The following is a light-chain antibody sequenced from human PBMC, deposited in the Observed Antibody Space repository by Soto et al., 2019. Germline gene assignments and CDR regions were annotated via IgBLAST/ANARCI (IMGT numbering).Light chain of an antibody. V-gene: IGKV1-5*01. Sequence: DIQMTQSPSTLSASVGDRVTITCRASQSISSWLAWYQQKPGKAPKLLIYDASSLESGFPSRFSGGGSGTEFSLTISSLQPDDFATYYCKQYNSYSSYTFGQGTKLEIK. CDR2: DAS. J-gene: IGKJ2*01. CDR1: QSISSW. CDR3: KQYNSYSSYT.